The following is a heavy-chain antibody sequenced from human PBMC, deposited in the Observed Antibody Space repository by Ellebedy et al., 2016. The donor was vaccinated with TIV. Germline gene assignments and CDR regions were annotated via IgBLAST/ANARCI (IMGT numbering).Heavy chain of an antibody. CDR1: GYTFTSYG. J-gene: IGHJ4*02. CDR3: AREIVSSEPPLTGYYNGPSFDY. CDR2: ISAYNGNT. D-gene: IGHD3-9*01. V-gene: IGHV1-18*04. Sequence: ASVKVSCKASGYTFTSYGISWVRQAPGQGLEWMGWISAYNGNTNYAQKLQGRVTMTRDTSISQAYMELRRLRSDETAVYYCAREIVSSEPPLTGYYNGPSFDYWGQGTLVTVSS.